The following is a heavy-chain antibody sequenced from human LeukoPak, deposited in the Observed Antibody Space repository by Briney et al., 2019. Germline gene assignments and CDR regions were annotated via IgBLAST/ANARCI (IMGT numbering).Heavy chain of an antibody. D-gene: IGHD6-13*01. CDR2: MKSNSGDT. V-gene: IGHV1-8*01. CDR3: ARGEYSSSWYPFDY. Sequence: ASVKVSCKTSGYTFTGYEINWVPQAPGQGLERMGWMKSNSGDTHFAQKFQGRLTMTRNTSISTAFMELSSLRSEDTAVYYCARGEYSSSWYPFDYWGQGSLVTVSS. CDR1: GYTFTGYE. J-gene: IGHJ4*02.